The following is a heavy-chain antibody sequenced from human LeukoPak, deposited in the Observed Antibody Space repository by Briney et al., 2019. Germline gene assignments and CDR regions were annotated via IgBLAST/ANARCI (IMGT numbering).Heavy chain of an antibody. CDR1: GFSLTNYA. D-gene: IGHD6-19*01. Sequence: GRSLRLSCTPSGFSLTNYAVSWVRQAPGKGLEWVGYIRSKASGGTTEYAASVKGRFSISRDDSKSSAYLQMNSLKTEDTAVYYCSSDYSSGWYYFDYWGQGTLVTVSS. J-gene: IGHJ4*02. V-gene: IGHV3-49*04. CDR3: SSDYSSGWYYFDY. CDR2: IRSKASGGTT.